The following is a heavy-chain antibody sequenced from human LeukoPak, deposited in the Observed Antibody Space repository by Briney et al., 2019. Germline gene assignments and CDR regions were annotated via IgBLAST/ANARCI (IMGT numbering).Heavy chain of an antibody. D-gene: IGHD3-10*01. J-gene: IGHJ6*03. CDR2: ISAYNGNT. V-gene: IGHV1-18*01. Sequence: ASVKVSCKASGYTFTSYGISWVRQAPGQGLEWMGWISAYNGNTNYAQKLQGRVTMTTDTSTSTAYMELRSLRSDDTAVYYCAREALRITMVRDYYYYYMDVWGKGTTVTVSS. CDR1: GYTFTSYG. CDR3: AREALRITMVRDYYYYYMDV.